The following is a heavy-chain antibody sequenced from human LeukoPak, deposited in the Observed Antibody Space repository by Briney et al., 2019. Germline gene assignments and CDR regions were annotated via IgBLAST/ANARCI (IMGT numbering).Heavy chain of an antibody. CDR1: GFTFSSYA. D-gene: IGHD4-17*01. CDR2: ISGSGGST. V-gene: IGHV3-23*01. J-gene: IGHJ4*02. CDR3: ARDSDYGDHADY. Sequence: GGSLRLSCAASGFTFSSYAMSWVRQAPGKGLEWVSAISGSGGSTYYADSVKGRFTISRDNSKNTLYLQMNSLRAEDTAVYYCARDSDYGDHADYWGQGTLVTVSS.